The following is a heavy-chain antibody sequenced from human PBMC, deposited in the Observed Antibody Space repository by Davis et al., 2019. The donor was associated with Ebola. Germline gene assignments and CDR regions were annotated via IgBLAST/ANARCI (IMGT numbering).Heavy chain of an antibody. CDR1: GFTFDDYA. Sequence: GESLKISCAASGFTFDDYAMHWVRQAPGKGLEWVSLISGDGGSTYYADSVKGRFTISRDNAKNSLYLQMNSLRAEDTAVYYCARDEYYYGSGSYTYYFDYWGQGTLVTVSS. CDR3: ARDEYYYGSGSYTYYFDY. J-gene: IGHJ4*02. CDR2: ISGDGGST. V-gene: IGHV3-43*02. D-gene: IGHD3-10*01.